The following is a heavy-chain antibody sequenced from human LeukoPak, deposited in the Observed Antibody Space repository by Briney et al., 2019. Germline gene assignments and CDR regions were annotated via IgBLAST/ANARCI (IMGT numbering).Heavy chain of an antibody. CDR1: GGSISSGGYY. CDR2: IYYSGST. CDR3: ARCPLLLGTARTSYYYGMDV. D-gene: IGHD3-10*01. Sequence: SETLSLTCTVSGGSISSGGYYWSWIRQHPGKGLEWIGYIYYSGSTYYNPSLKSRVTISVDTSKNQFSLKLSSVTAADTAVYYCARCPLLLGTARTSYYYGMDVWGQGTTVTVSS. J-gene: IGHJ6*02. V-gene: IGHV4-31*03.